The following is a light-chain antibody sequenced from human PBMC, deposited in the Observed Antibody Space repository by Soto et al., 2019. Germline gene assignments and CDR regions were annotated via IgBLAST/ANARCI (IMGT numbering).Light chain of an antibody. J-gene: IGKJ1*01. Sequence: DIQVTQSPSTLSASVGDRVTITCGASQSIGTWLAWYQQKPGKAPKLLIFDASTLESGVPSRFSGSGSGTAFTLPISSLQPDDFATYYCQQYSDSSGAFGQGTKVDIK. V-gene: IGKV1-5*01. CDR3: QQYSDSSGA. CDR2: DAS. CDR1: QSIGTW.